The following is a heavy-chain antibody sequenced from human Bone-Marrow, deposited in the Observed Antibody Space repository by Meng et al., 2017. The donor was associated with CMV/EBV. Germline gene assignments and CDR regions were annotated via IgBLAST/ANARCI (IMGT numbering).Heavy chain of an antibody. CDR3: ARESKWPHLMAPSDY. CDR1: GGSFSGYY. V-gene: IGHV4-34*01. Sequence: SQTLSLTCAVYGGSFSGYYWSWIRQPPGKGLEWIGSIYYSGSTYYNPSLKSRVTISVDTSKNQFSLKLSSVTAADTAVYYCARESKWPHLMAPSDYWGQGTLVTVSS. J-gene: IGHJ4*02. D-gene: IGHD5-12*01. CDR2: IYYSGST.